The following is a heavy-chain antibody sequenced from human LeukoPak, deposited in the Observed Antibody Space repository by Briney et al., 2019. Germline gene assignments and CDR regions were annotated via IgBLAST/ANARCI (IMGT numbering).Heavy chain of an antibody. J-gene: IGHJ4*02. CDR1: GGSISSYY. CDR2: IYTSGGT. CDR3: ARAPTYSSSWYYFDY. V-gene: IGHV4-4*09. Sequence: SETLSLTCTVSGGSISSYYWSWIRQPPGKGLEWIGYIYTSGGTNYNPSLKSRVTISVDTSKNQFSLKLSSVTAADTAVYYCARAPTYSSSWYYFDYWGQGTLVTVSS. D-gene: IGHD6-13*01.